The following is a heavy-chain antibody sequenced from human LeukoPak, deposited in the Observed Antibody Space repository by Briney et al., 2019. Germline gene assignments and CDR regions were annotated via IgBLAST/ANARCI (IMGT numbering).Heavy chain of an antibody. CDR2: ISGGGGKK. D-gene: IGHD5-18*01. CDR3: ARDAGYSYGYADY. CDR1: GFPFISYA. Sequence: GGSLRLPCAAPGFPFISYAISWVRKAPGKGLEWVPVISGGGGKKYYADSVKGRFTISRDNSKNTLYLQMNSLRAEDTAVYYCARDAGYSYGYADYWGQGTLVTVSS. J-gene: IGHJ4*02. V-gene: IGHV3-23*01.